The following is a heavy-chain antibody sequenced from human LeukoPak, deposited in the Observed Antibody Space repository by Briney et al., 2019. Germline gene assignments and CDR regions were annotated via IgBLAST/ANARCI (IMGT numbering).Heavy chain of an antibody. CDR2: MSSGGTT. D-gene: IGHD1-26*01. V-gene: IGHV3-66*01. J-gene: IGHJ6*02. Sequence: GSLRLSCVASGFTVGSNYMSWVRQAPGKGLEWVSIMSSGGTTSYADSVKGRFTISRDNSRNTLYLQMNSLRAEDTAVYYCATRGAPGYYYGMDVWGQGTTVTVSS. CDR1: GFTVGSNY. CDR3: ATRGAPGYYYGMDV.